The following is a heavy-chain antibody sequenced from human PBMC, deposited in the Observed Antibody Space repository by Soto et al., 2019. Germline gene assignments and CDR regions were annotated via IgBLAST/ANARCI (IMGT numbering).Heavy chain of an antibody. D-gene: IGHD5-12*01. CDR2: ISYDGSNK. J-gene: IGHJ4*02. Sequence: QVQLVESGGGVVQPGRSLRLSCAASGFTFSSYGMHWVRQAPGKGLEWVAVISYDGSNKYYAASVKGRFTISRNNSKNTMYQQMNSLRAEDTAVYYCAKDRREYSGFRAHFDYWGQGTLVTVSS. CDR3: AKDRREYSGFRAHFDY. CDR1: GFTFSSYG. V-gene: IGHV3-30*18.